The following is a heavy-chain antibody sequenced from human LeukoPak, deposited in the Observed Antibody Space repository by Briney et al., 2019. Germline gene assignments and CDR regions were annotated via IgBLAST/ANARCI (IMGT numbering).Heavy chain of an antibody. CDR2: ISGSGGST. D-gene: IGHD3-16*01. V-gene: IGHV3-23*01. J-gene: IGHJ5*02. CDR3: ANEPITFGGVFWFDP. CDR1: GFTFSSYA. Sequence: PGGSLRLSCAASGFTFSSYAMSWVRQAPGKGLEWVSAISGSGGSTYYADSVKGRFTISRDNSKNTLYLQMNSPRAEDTAVYYCANEPITFGGVFWFDPWGQGTLVTVSS.